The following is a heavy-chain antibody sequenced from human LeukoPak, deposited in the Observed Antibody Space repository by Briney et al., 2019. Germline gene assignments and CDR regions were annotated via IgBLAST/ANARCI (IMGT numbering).Heavy chain of an antibody. J-gene: IGHJ4*02. CDR1: GFTFSSYA. Sequence: GGSLRLSCAASGFTFSSYAMHWVRQAPGKGLEWVAVISYDGSNKYYADSVKGRFTISRDNSKNTLYLQMNSLRAEDTAVYYCARESTSITMIVVVIPFDYWGQATLVTVSS. CDR3: ARESTSITMIVVVIPFDY. D-gene: IGHD3-22*01. V-gene: IGHV3-30-3*01. CDR2: ISYDGSNK.